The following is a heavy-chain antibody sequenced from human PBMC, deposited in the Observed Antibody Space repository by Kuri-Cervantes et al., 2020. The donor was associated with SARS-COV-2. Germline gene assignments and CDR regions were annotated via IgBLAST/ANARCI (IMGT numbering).Heavy chain of an antibody. CDR2: INHSGST. J-gene: IGHJ6*02. V-gene: IGHV4-34*01. CDR3: ARDLVLIGPRPYDFWSGYYFLYYYCGMDV. CDR1: GGSFSGYY. Sequence: SETLSLTCAVYGGSFSGYYWSWIRQPPGKGLEWIGEINHSGSTNYNPSLKSRVTISVDTSKNQFSLKLSSVTAADTAVYYCARDLVLIGPRPYDFWSGYYFLYYYCGMDVWGQGTTVTVSS. D-gene: IGHD3-3*01.